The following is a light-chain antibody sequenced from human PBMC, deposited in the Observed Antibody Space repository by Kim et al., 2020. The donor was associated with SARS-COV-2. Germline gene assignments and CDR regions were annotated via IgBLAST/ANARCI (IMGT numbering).Light chain of an antibody. CDR3: SSYTSSSRV. Sequence: PGQSITISCTGTSSDGGGYNYDSWYHKHPGKAPRLMIYDVSKRPSGVSNRFSGSKSGNTASLTISGLQAEDEADYYCSSYTSSSRVFGGGTQLTVL. CDR1: SSDGGGYNY. J-gene: IGLJ3*02. V-gene: IGLV2-14*04. CDR2: DVS.